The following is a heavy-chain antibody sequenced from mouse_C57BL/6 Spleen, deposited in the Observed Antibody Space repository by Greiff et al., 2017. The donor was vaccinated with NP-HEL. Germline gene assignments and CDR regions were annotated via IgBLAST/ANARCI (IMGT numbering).Heavy chain of an antibody. CDR2: IDPSDSYT. D-gene: IGHD1-1*01. V-gene: IGHV1-69*01. CDR3: ARSHYGSSSYYAMDY. CDR1: GYTFTSYW. Sequence: VQLQQPGAELVMPGASVKLSCKASGYTFTSYWMHWVKQRPGQGLEWIGEIDPSDSYTNYNQKFKGKSTLTVDKSSSTAYMQLSSLTSEDSAVYYCARSHYGSSSYYAMDYWGQGTSVTVSS. J-gene: IGHJ4*01.